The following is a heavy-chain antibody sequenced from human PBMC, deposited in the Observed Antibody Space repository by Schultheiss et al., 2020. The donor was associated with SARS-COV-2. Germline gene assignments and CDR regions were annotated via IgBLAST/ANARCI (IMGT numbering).Heavy chain of an antibody. D-gene: IGHD6-13*01. CDR1: GFTFSSYA. Sequence: GGSLRLSCAASGFTFSSYAMSWVRQAPGKGLEWVSAISGSGGSTYYADSVKGRYTISRDNSENTLYLQMNSLRAEDTAVYYCAKTLVAAAGTDVYWGQGTLVTVSS. CDR3: AKTLVAAAGTDVY. CDR2: ISGSGGST. V-gene: IGHV3-23*01. J-gene: IGHJ4*02.